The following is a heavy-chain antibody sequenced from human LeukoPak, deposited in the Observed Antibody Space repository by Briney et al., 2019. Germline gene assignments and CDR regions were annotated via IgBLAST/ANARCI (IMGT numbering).Heavy chain of an antibody. J-gene: IGHJ4*02. CDR1: GISLSNYA. D-gene: IGHD3-10*01. CDR2: ISERGGTT. Sequence: GGSLRLSCVVSGISLSNYAMSWVRQAPGKGLEWVSYISERGGTTTYADSVKGRFTISRDNSLNTMYLQMSSLRAEDTAVYFCAKRGVVIRGILVIGYHQGAYHYDYWGQGVLVTVSS. V-gene: IGHV3-23*01. CDR3: AKRGVVIRGILVIGYHQGAYHYDY.